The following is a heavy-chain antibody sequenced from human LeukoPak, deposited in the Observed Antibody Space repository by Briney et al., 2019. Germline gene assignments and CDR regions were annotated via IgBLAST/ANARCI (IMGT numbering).Heavy chain of an antibody. CDR1: GFTFSSYA. CDR2: ISYDGSNK. V-gene: IGHV3-30*04. J-gene: IGHJ4*02. D-gene: IGHD3-22*01. Sequence: GRSLRLSCAASGFTFSSYAMHWVRQAPGKGLEWVAVISYDGSNKYYAGSVKGRFTISRDNSKNTLYLQMNSLRAEDTAVYYCARDGYYYDSSGYYLYYFDYWGQGTLVTVSS. CDR3: ARDGYYYDSSGYYLYYFDY.